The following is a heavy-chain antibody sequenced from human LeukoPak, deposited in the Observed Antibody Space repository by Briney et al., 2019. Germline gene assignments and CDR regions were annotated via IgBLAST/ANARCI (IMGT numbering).Heavy chain of an antibody. J-gene: IGHJ4*02. Sequence: ASVKVSCKASGYTFTGYYMHWVRQAPGQGLEWMGWINPNSGGTNYAQKFQGRVTMTRDTSISTAYMELSRLRSDDTAVYYCARGFVPPTRRNIAADLDYWGQGTLVTVSS. CDR3: ARGFVPPTRRNIAADLDY. D-gene: IGHD6-13*01. CDR1: GYTFTGYY. CDR2: INPNSGGT. V-gene: IGHV1-2*02.